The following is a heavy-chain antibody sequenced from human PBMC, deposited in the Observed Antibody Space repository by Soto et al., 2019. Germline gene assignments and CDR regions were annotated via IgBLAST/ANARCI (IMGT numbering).Heavy chain of an antibody. CDR2: VIPILGQA. Sequence: QVQLVQSGAEVKKPGSSVKVSCKASGGIFSSYAISWLRQAPGQGLEWMGAVIPILGQAYYAQDLQDRVSITADESTRTTYMELSSLRSEDTAVYFCARVGGIGAPPGTDYWGQGILVTVSS. J-gene: IGHJ4*02. CDR3: ARVGGIGAPPGTDY. CDR1: GGIFSSYA. V-gene: IGHV1-69*01. D-gene: IGHD1-26*01.